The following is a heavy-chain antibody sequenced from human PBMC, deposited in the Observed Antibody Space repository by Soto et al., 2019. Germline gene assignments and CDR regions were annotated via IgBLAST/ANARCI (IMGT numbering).Heavy chain of an antibody. D-gene: IGHD3-22*01. CDR3: ARWVGGSMYDNSGKFDS. V-gene: IGHV3-30*03. J-gene: IGHJ5*01. CDR1: GFTFSSNG. Sequence: QVQLVESGGGVVQPGRSLRLTCAASGFTFSSNGMHWVRQAPGKGLEWVALVAYDGSKTYYGDSGRGRFTISRDNSENTLYLQMNSLRAEETAVYYCARWVGGSMYDNSGKFDSWGQGNLVTVSS. CDR2: VAYDGSKT.